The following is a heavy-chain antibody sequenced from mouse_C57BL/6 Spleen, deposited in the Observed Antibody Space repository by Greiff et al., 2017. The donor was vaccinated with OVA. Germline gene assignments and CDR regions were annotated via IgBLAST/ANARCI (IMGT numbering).Heavy chain of an antibody. CDR3: ARELITNFDY. J-gene: IGHJ2*01. Sequence: EVKLMESGPGLVKPSQSLSLTCSVTGYSITSGYYWNWIRQFPGNKLEWMGYISYDGSNNYNPSLKNRISITRDTSKNQFFLKLNSVTTEDTATYYCARELITNFDYWGQGTTLTVSS. CDR1: GYSITSGYY. D-gene: IGHD1-1*01. CDR2: ISYDGSN. V-gene: IGHV3-6*01.